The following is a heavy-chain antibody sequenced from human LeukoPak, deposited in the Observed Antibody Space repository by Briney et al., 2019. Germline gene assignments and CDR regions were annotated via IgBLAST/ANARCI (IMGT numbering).Heavy chain of an antibody. V-gene: IGHV1-46*01. Sequence: GASVKVSCKASGYTFTSYYMHWVRQAPGQGLEWMGIINPSGGSTSYAQKFQGRVTMTRDMSTSTVYMELSSLRSEDTAVYYCARAGSPETGYPYYYYYYMDVWGKGTTVTVSS. D-gene: IGHD3-9*01. J-gene: IGHJ6*03. CDR1: GYTFTSYY. CDR3: ARAGSPETGYPYYYYYYMDV. CDR2: INPSGGST.